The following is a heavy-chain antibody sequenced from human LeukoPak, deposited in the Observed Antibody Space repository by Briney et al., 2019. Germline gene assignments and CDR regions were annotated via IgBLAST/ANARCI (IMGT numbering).Heavy chain of an antibody. CDR2: IKQDGSEK. CDR3: ATLNYGDYWGYFDY. J-gene: IGHJ4*02. D-gene: IGHD4-17*01. V-gene: IGHV3-7*01. CDR1: GFTFSSYN. Sequence: GGSLRLSCAASGFTFSSYNMNWVRQAPGKGLEWVANIKQDGSEKYYVDSVKGRFTISRDNAKNSLYLQMNSLRAEDTAVYYCATLNYGDYWGYFDYWGQGTLVTVSS.